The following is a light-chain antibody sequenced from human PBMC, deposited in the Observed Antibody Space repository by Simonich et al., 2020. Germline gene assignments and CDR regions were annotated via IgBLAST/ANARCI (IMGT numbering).Light chain of an antibody. CDR1: QSISSW. CDR2: KAS. Sequence: DIQMTQSPSTLSASVGNRVTITCRARQSISSWLAWYQQKPGKAPKLLSYKASSLESGVPSRCSGSGSGTEFTLTISSLQPDDFATYYCQQYNSYPYTFGQGTKLEIK. V-gene: IGKV1-5*03. J-gene: IGKJ2*01. CDR3: QQYNSYPYT.